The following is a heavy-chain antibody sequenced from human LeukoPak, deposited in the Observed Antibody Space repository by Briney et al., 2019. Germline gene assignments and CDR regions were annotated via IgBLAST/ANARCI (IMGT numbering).Heavy chain of an antibody. Sequence: PGGSLRLSCAASGFTFSRYGMHWVRQAPGKGPEWVAVVSSDGSKKYYIDSVKGRFTISRDNSKNTLYLQMNSLRAEDTAVYYCAKGGGWSPAVLFDYWGQGTLVTVSS. CDR2: VSSDGSKK. J-gene: IGHJ4*02. CDR3: AKGGGWSPAVLFDY. D-gene: IGHD6-19*01. V-gene: IGHV3-30*18. CDR1: GFTFSRYG.